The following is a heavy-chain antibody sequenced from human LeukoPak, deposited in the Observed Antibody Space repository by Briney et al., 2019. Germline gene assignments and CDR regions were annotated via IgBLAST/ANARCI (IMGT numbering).Heavy chain of an antibody. CDR2: INTDTADP. Sequence: GASVKVSCKASGYTFTSYYMHWVRQAPGQGLEWMGWINTDTADPTYAQGFTGRFVFSLDTSVSTAYLQISSLKADDTAVYYCARGEWLLDYWGQGTLVTVSS. CDR3: ARGEWLLDY. V-gene: IGHV7-4-1*02. D-gene: IGHD5-24*01. CDR1: GYTFTSYY. J-gene: IGHJ4*02.